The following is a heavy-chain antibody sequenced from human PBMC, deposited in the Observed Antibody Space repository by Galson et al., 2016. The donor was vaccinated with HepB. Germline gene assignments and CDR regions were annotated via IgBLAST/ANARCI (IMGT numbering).Heavy chain of an antibody. J-gene: IGHJ3*02. CDR1: GFTFSSYS. V-gene: IGHV3-21*01. Sequence: SQRLSCAAFGFTFSSYSTNWVRQAPGKGLEWVASIDSTSIHIYYADSMKGRYTISRVNAKNSLYPQMNSLRGEETAVYYCAKRYESSAHSVTPALDIWGQGTMVTVSS. CDR3: AKRYESSAHSVTPALDI. D-gene: IGHD3-22*01. CDR2: IDSTSIHI.